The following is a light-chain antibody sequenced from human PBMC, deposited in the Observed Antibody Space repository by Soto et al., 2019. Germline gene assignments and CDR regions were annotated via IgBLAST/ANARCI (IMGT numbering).Light chain of an antibody. CDR3: QQSYGPPWT. V-gene: IGKV1-39*01. CDR2: GAS. CDR1: QNINTY. Sequence: DIQMTQSPSTLSASVGDRVTITCRASQNINTYLNWYQGKPGKAPKLLIQGASSLRSGVPSRFSGSGSGTDFTLTINGLQPEDFATFYCQQSYGPPWTFGQGTKVDIK. J-gene: IGKJ1*01.